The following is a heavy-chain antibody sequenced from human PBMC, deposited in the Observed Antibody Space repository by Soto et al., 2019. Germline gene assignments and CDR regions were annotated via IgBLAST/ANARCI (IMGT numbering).Heavy chain of an antibody. J-gene: IGHJ6*02. CDR2: INPNSGGR. CDR3: ASPYYYDSSSPDGMDV. D-gene: IGHD3-22*01. V-gene: IGHV1-2*02. CDR1: GYTFTGYY. Sequence: ASVKVSCKASGYTFTGYYMHWVRQAPGQGLEGMGWINPNSGGRNYAQKFQGRVTMTRDTSISTAYMELSRLRSDDTAVYYCASPYYYDSSSPDGMDVWGQGTTVTDSS.